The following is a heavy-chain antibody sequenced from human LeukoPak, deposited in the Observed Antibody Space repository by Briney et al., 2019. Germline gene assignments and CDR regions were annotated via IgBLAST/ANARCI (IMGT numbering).Heavy chain of an antibody. CDR3: ASIVLLWFGEPELNYDY. CDR1: GGSISSSNYY. CDR2: IYYSGST. J-gene: IGHJ4*02. Sequence: SETLSLTCTVSGGSISSSNYYWGWIRQPPGKGLEWIGSIYYSGSTYYNPSLKSRVTISVDTSKNQFSLKLSSVTAADTAVYYCASIVLLWFGEPELNYDYWGQGTLVTVSS. V-gene: IGHV4-39*01. D-gene: IGHD3-10*01.